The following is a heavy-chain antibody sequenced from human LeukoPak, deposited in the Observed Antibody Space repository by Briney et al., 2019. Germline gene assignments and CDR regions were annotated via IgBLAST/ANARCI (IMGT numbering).Heavy chain of an antibody. CDR2: INPNSGGT. Sequence: ASVKVSCRASGYSFTGYYMHWVRQAPGQGLEWMGWINPNSGGTNYAQKFQGGVTMNSDTSISTAYMELSRLRSDDTAVYYCARGYDFWSGYHYYYYYYMDVWGKGTTVTVSS. CDR3: ARGYDFWSGYHYYYYYYMDV. J-gene: IGHJ6*03. CDR1: GYSFTGYY. D-gene: IGHD3-3*01. V-gene: IGHV1-2*02.